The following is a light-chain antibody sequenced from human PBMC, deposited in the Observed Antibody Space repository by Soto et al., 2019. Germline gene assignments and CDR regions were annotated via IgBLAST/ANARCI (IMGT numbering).Light chain of an antibody. Sequence: QSALTRPASVSGSPGQSITISCTGTSSDVGGYKYVSWYQQHPGKAPKLMIYEVSNRPSGVSNRFSGSKSGNTASLTISGLQAEDEANYYCGSYRSSTLYVFGTGTKVTVL. CDR2: EVS. V-gene: IGLV2-14*01. CDR1: SSDVGGYKY. J-gene: IGLJ1*01. CDR3: GSYRSSTLYV.